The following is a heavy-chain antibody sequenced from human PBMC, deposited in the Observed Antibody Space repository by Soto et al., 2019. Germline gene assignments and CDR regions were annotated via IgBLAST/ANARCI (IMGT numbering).Heavy chain of an antibody. D-gene: IGHD4-17*01. V-gene: IGHV4-39*01. J-gene: IGHJ6*02. CDR1: GCSISSSSYY. Sequence: PSETLSLTCTVSGCSISSSSYYWGWIRQPPGKGLEWIGSIYYSGSTYYNPSLKSRVTISVDTSKNQFSLKLSSVTAADTAVYYCARQRLYHGMDVWGQGTTVTVSS. CDR3: ARQRLYHGMDV. CDR2: IYYSGST.